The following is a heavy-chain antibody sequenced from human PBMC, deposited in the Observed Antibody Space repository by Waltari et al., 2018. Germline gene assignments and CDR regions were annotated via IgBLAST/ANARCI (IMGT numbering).Heavy chain of an antibody. CDR2: ISYDGSNK. J-gene: IGHJ3*02. Sequence: QVQLVESGGGVVQPGRSLRLSCAASGFTFSSYAMHWVRQAPGKGLEWVAVISYDGSNKYYADSVKGRFTISRDNSKNTLYLQMNSLRAEDTAVYYCAREAIFGVDPKIDAFDIWGQGTMVTVSS. CDR3: AREAIFGVDPKIDAFDI. CDR1: GFTFSSYA. D-gene: IGHD3-3*01. V-gene: IGHV3-30-3*01.